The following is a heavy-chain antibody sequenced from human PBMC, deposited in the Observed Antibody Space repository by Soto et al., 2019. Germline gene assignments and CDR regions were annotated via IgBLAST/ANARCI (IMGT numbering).Heavy chain of an antibody. J-gene: IGHJ4*02. CDR1: GYTFTNFG. V-gene: IGHV1-18*01. D-gene: IGHD3-16*01. Sequence: QVKLVQSGAEVKKPGASVKVSCKTSGYTFTNFGLSRVRKAPGQGLEWMGWISAYNGNTNYAKNFQGRVTMTTDTATSTSYMELRSLRSDVTAVYYCARGGTPIDYCGQGTLVTVSS. CDR2: ISAYNGNT. CDR3: ARGGTPIDY.